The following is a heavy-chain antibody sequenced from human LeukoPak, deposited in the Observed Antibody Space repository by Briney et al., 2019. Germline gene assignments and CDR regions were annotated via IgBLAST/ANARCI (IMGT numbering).Heavy chain of an antibody. CDR2: INHTGST. Sequence: SETLSLTCTVSGYSISSGYYWSWIRQPPGKGLQWIGEINHTGSTNYNPSLKSRVTISVDTSKNQFSLKLSSVTAADTAVYYCARDLSSGWFDPWGQGTLVTVSS. J-gene: IGHJ5*02. V-gene: IGHV4-38-2*02. D-gene: IGHD2/OR15-2a*01. CDR3: ARDLSSGWFDP. CDR1: GYSISSGYY.